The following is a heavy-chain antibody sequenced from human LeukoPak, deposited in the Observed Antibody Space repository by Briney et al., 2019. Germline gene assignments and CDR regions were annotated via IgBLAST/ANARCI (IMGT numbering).Heavy chain of an antibody. CDR3: AKEKKYYYDSTGYPGYDY. J-gene: IGHJ4*02. D-gene: IGHD3-22*01. V-gene: IGHV3-30*02. CDR1: GFTFSNYG. CDR2: IRYDGTNK. Sequence: GGSLRLSCAASGFTFSNYGMHWVRQAPGKGLEWVAFIRYDGTNKYYADSVKGRLTISRDNSKNTLYLQMNSLRAEDTAVYFCAKEKKYYYDSTGYPGYDYWGQGTLVTVSS.